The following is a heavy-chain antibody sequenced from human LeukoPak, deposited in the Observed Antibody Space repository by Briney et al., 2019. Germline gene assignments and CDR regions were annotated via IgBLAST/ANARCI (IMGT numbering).Heavy chain of an antibody. V-gene: IGHV5-51*01. CDR2: IHPDDSDT. D-gene: IGHD2-2*01. CDR3: ARLHGYCTSTSCPGMAFDI. Sequence: GECLKISCKGSGYSFISYWIGWVRQMPGKGLEWMGIIHPDDSDTRYSPPFQGQVTISADKSINTAYLQWSSLKASDTAIYYCARLHGYCTSTSCPGMAFDIWGQGTMVTVSS. J-gene: IGHJ3*02. CDR1: GYSFISYW.